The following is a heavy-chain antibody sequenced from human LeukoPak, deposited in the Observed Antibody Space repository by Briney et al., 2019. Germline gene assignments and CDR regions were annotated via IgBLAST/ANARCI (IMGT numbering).Heavy chain of an antibody. CDR1: GFTFSSYS. CDR2: INRDGSEK. V-gene: IGHV3-7*01. Sequence: GGSLRLSCAASGFTFSSYSMNWVRQAPGKGLEWVANINRDGSEKYYVDSVKGRFTISRDNAKKSLYLQMNSLRAEDTAVYYCARDDGGNFNDAFDIWGQGTMVTVSS. D-gene: IGHD4-23*01. CDR3: ARDDGGNFNDAFDI. J-gene: IGHJ3*02.